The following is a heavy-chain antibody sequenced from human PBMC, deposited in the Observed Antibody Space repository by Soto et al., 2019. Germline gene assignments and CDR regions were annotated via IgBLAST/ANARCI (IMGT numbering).Heavy chain of an antibody. CDR2: INHSGST. Sequence: SETLSLTCAVYGGSFSGYYWSWIRQPPGKGLEWIGEINHSGSTNYNPSLKSRVTISVDTSKNQFSLKLSSVTAADTAVYYCARGLRWFDPWGQGTLVTVSS. J-gene: IGHJ5*02. V-gene: IGHV4-34*01. CDR3: ARGLRWFDP. CDR1: GGSFSGYY.